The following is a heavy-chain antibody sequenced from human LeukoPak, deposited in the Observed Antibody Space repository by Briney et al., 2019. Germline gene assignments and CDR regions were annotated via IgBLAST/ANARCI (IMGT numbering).Heavy chain of an antibody. CDR3: ARDFGHLYGDYAFDY. D-gene: IGHD4-17*01. Sequence: GGSLRLSCAASGFTFSSYWMSWVRQAPGKGLEWVANIKQDGSEKYYVVSVKGRFTISRDNAKNSMYLQMNSLRAEDTAVYYCARDFGHLYGDYAFDYWGQGTLVTVSS. CDR1: GFTFSSYW. CDR2: IKQDGSEK. J-gene: IGHJ4*02. V-gene: IGHV3-7*01.